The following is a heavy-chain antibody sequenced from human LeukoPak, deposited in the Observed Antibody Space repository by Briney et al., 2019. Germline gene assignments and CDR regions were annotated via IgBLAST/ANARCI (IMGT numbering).Heavy chain of an antibody. CDR3: ARGSGSYPNDAFDI. V-gene: IGHV3-48*04. CDR2: ISSGSSTI. D-gene: IGHD1-26*01. Sequence: GGSLRLSCAASGFTFNSYSMNWVRQAPGKGLEWVSYISSGSSTIYYADSVKGRFTISRDNAKNSLYLQMNSLRAEDTAVYYCARGSGSYPNDAFDIWGQGTMVTVSS. CDR1: GFTFNSYS. J-gene: IGHJ3*02.